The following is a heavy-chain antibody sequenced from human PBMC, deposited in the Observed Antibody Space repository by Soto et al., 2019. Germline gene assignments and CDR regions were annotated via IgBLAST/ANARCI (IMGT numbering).Heavy chain of an antibody. CDR1: GFTFSSYE. V-gene: IGHV3-48*03. D-gene: IGHD4-17*01. CDR3: ARDNGDYPFDY. J-gene: IGHJ4*02. Sequence: LRLSCAASGFTFSSYEMNWVRQAPGKGLEWVSYISSSGSTIYYADPVKGRFTISRDNAKNSLYLQMNSLRAEDTAVYYCARDNGDYPFDYWGQGTLVTVSS. CDR2: ISSSGSTI.